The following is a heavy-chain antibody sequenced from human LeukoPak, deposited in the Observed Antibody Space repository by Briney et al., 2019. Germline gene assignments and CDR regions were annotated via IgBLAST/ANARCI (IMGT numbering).Heavy chain of an antibody. CDR2: IYHSVST. J-gene: IGHJ3*02. CDR3: ARDREYYYDSSDAFDI. Sequence: SETLSLTCTVSGASISSSAYYWNWIRQPPGKGLEWIGYIYHSVSTYYNPSLKSRVTISVDRSKNQFSLKPSSVTAADTAVYYCARDREYYYDSSDAFDIWGQGTMVTVSS. V-gene: IGHV4-30-2*01. CDR1: GASISSSAYY. D-gene: IGHD3-22*01.